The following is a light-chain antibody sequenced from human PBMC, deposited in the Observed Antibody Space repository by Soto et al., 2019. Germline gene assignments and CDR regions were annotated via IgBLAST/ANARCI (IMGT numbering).Light chain of an antibody. J-gene: IGKJ1*01. CDR1: PSVSSRY. CDR2: GAS. CDR3: QQYGSSPRT. Sequence: EIVLAQSPGTLCLSPGERATLSCRASPSVSSRYLAWYQQKPGQAPRLLIYGASSRATGIPDRFSGSGSGTDFTLTISRLEPEDFAVYYCQQYGSSPRTFGQGTKVDIK. V-gene: IGKV3-20*01.